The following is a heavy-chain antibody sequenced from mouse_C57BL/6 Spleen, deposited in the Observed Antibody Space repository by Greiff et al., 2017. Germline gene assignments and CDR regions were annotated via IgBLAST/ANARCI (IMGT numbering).Heavy chain of an antibody. V-gene: IGHV3-6*01. CDR1: GYSITSGYY. J-gene: IGHJ2*01. CDR3: AREGTYGSSLDY. Sequence: DVQLQESGPGLVKPSQSLSLTCSVTGYSITSGYYWNWIRQYPGNKLEWMGYISYDGSNNYNPSLKNRISITRDTSKNQFFLKLNSVTTEDTATYYCAREGTYGSSLDYWGQGTTLTVSS. D-gene: IGHD1-1*01. CDR2: ISYDGSN.